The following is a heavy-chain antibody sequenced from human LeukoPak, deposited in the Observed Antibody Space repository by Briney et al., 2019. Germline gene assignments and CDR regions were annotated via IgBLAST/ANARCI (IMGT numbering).Heavy chain of an antibody. CDR2: IIPIFGTA. D-gene: IGHD6-6*01. CDR1: GGTFSSYA. V-gene: IGHV1-69*13. J-gene: IGHJ4*02. CDR3: ASVGGALMGRTTSSIAARPGDY. Sequence: SVKVSCKASGGTFSSYAISWVRQAPGQGLEWMGGIIPIFGTANYAQKFQGRVTITADESTSTAYMELSSLRSEDTAVYYCASVGGALMGRTTSSIAARPGDYWGQGTLVTVSS.